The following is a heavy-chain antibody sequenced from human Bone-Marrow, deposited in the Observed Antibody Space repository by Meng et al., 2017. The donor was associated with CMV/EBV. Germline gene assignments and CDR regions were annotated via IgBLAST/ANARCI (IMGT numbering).Heavy chain of an antibody. CDR3: ARGISSGDMFDP. J-gene: IGHJ5*02. D-gene: IGHD6-19*01. V-gene: IGHV4-59*01. Sequence: SETMSLTCLVSGGSIRGYYWSWIRQSPGKGLEWIGDVLYGGNTNHNPSLKRRVSISADTSKKQVSLKLTSVSAADTAVYFGARGISSGDMFDPWGQGTLVTVSS. CDR1: GGSIRGYY. CDR2: VLYGGNT.